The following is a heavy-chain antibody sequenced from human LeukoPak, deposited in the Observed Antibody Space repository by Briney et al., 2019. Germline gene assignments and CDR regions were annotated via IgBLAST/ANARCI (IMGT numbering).Heavy chain of an antibody. Sequence: GGSLRLSCTASGFTFGDYAMSWFRQAPGKGLEWVGFIRSKAYGGTTEYAASVKGRFTISRDDSKSIAYLQMNSLKTEDTAVYYCTREGGDIVVESDAFDIWGQGTMVTVSS. J-gene: IGHJ3*02. D-gene: IGHD2-2*01. V-gene: IGHV3-49*03. CDR3: TREGGDIVVESDAFDI. CDR1: GFTFGDYA. CDR2: IRSKAYGGTT.